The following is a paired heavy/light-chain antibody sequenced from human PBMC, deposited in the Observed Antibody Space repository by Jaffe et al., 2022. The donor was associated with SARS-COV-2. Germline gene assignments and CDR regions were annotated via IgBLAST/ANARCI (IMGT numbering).Light chain of an antibody. CDR2: DTI. Sequence: QAVVTQEPSLTVSPGGTVTLTCGSSTGPVTSDHWPYWFQQKPGQAPRTLIYDTINKHSWTPARFSGSLLGGKAALTLSGAQPEDEADYYCLLSYSGAGIFGTGTKVTVL. CDR1: TGPVTSDHW. V-gene: IGLV7-46*01. CDR3: LLSYSGAGI. J-gene: IGLJ1*01.
Heavy chain of an antibody. Sequence: EVQLVESGGALVQPGGSLRLSCAASGFTFSHAWMSWVRQAPGKGLEWLGRIKSRIDGGTTDHAAPVKGRFTFSRDDSKNTLYLQMNSLKTEDTAVYYCYYYYDSSGRYHCDYWGQGTLVTV. CDR1: GFTFSHAW. J-gene: IGHJ4*02. CDR3: YYYYDSSGRYHCDY. CDR2: IKSRIDGGTT. D-gene: IGHD3-22*01. V-gene: IGHV3-15*02.